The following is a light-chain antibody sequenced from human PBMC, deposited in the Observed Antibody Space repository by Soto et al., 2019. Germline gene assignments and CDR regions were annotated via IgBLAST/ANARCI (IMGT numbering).Light chain of an antibody. CDR2: DVS. V-gene: IGLV2-14*01. J-gene: IGLJ2*01. CDR1: SSDVGGYNY. Sequence: QSALTQPASVSGSPGQSITISCTGTSSDVGGYNYVSWYQQHPGKAPKLMIYDVSNRPSGVSNRFSGSKSGNTASLTISGLEVGDEADYYCSSYTSSSVVFGGGTKLTVL. CDR3: SSYTSSSVV.